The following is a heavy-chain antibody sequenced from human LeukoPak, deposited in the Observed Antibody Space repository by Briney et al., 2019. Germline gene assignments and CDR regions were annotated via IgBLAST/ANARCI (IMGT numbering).Heavy chain of an antibody. D-gene: IGHD3-22*01. J-gene: IGHJ4*02. Sequence: PGGSLRLSCAASGFTFNNYAMNWVRQAPGKGLECVSAIDGGGGTTYYADSVKGRFTISRDNSKNTLYLHMGSLRADDSAVYYCANVGSPDSSDYPYYFDNWGQGTLVTVSS. CDR1: GFTFNNYA. CDR2: IDGGGGTT. V-gene: IGHV3-23*01. CDR3: ANVGSPDSSDYPYYFDN.